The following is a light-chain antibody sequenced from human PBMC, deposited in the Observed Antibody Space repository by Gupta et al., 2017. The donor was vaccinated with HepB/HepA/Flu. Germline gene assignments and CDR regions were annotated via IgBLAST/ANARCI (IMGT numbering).Light chain of an antibody. CDR2: DAS. CDR3: QQDDNLPM. Sequence: DIQMTQSPSSLSASVGDRVTITCQASQDISNYLNWYQQKPGKAPKLLIYDASKWETGGPSRLSGSGSGTDFTFTSSSLQPEDIATYYCQQDDNLPMFGGGTKVEIK. J-gene: IGKJ4*02. V-gene: IGKV1-33*01. CDR1: QDISNY.